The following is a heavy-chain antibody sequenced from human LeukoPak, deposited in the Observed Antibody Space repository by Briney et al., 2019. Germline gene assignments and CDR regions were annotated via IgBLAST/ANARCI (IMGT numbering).Heavy chain of an antibody. J-gene: IGHJ4*02. CDR3: AREGGSYYEDRGD. Sequence: SVKVSCKASGGTFSSYAISWVRQAPGQGLEWMGRIIPILGIANYAQKFQGRVTITADKSTSTAYTELSSLRSEDTAVYYCAREGGSYYEDRGDWGQGTLVTVSS. CDR1: GGTFSSYA. V-gene: IGHV1-69*04. CDR2: IIPILGIA. D-gene: IGHD1-26*01.